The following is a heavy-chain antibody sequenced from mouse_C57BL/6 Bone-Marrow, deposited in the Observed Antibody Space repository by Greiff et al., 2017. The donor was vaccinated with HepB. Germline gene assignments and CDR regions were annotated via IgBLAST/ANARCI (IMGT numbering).Heavy chain of an antibody. Sequence: VQLQQSGPGLVQPSQSLSITCTVSGFSLTSYGVHWVRQSPGKGLEWLGVIWSGGSTDYNAAFISRLSISKDNSKSQVFFKMNSLQADDTAIYYCARNYGLDWYFDVWGTGTTVTVSS. CDR3: ARNYGLDWYFDV. D-gene: IGHD3-1*01. V-gene: IGHV2-2*01. J-gene: IGHJ1*03. CDR1: GFSLTSYG. CDR2: IWSGGST.